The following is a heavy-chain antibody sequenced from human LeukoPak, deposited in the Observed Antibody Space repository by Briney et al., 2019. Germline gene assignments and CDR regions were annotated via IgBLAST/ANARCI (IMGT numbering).Heavy chain of an antibody. CDR2: IWYGGSNK. CDR3: ARDMDGYCGGDCYSANLALDY. J-gene: IGHJ4*02. Sequence: GGSLRLSCAASGFTFSSYGMHWVRQAPGKGLEWVAVIWYGGSNKYYADSVKGRFTISRDNSKNTLYLQMNSLRAEDTAVYYCARDMDGYCGGDCYSANLALDYWGQGTLVTVSS. CDR1: GFTFSSYG. D-gene: IGHD2-21*02. V-gene: IGHV3-33*01.